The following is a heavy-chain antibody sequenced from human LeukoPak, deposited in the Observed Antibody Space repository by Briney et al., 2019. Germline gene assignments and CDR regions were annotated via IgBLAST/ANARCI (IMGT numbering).Heavy chain of an antibody. D-gene: IGHD3-10*02. Sequence: GGSLRLSCAASGFTFSSYEMNWVRQVPGKGLEWVSYISSSGSTIYYADSVKGRFTISRDNAKNSLYLQMNSLRAEDTAVYYCAELGITLIGGVWGKGTTVTISS. CDR2: ISSSGSTI. V-gene: IGHV3-48*03. J-gene: IGHJ6*04. CDR1: GFTFSSYE. CDR3: AELGITLIGGV.